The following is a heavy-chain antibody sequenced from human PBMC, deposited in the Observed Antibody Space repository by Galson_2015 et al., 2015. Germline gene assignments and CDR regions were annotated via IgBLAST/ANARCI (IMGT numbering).Heavy chain of an antibody. J-gene: IGHJ6*03. CDR3: AKTTVAAGSSWYMDA. Sequence: SLRLSCAASAFAFSIYEMNWIRQAPGKGLEWVSYITSTGDTTYYADSVKGRFTVSRDNAKNSLFLQMNSLRAEDTALYYCAKTTVAAGSSWYMDAWGKGPTVTVSS. CDR2: ITSTGDTT. V-gene: IGHV3-48*03. D-gene: IGHD4-23*01. CDR1: AFAFSIYE.